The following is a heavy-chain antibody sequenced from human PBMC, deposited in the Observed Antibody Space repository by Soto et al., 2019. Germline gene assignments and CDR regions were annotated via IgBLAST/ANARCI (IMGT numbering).Heavy chain of an antibody. CDR3: ARDMTSIVVVVAAKGPDAFDI. J-gene: IGHJ3*02. CDR1: GGTFSSYT. V-gene: IGHV1-69*08. D-gene: IGHD2-15*01. Sequence: QVQLVQSGAEVKKPGSSVKVSCKASGGTFSSYTISWVRQAPGQGLEWMGRIIPILGIANYAQKFQGRVTITADKSTSTAYMEQSSLRSEDTAVYYCARDMTSIVVVVAAKGPDAFDIWGQGTMVTVSS. CDR2: IIPILGIA.